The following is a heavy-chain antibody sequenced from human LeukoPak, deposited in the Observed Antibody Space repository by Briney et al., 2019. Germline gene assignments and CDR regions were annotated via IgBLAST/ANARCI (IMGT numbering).Heavy chain of an antibody. Sequence: PGGSLRLSCAASGFTFSSYSMNWVRQAPGKGLEWVSSISSSSSYIYYADSVKGRFTISRDNAKNSLYLQMNSLRAEDTAVYYCARVTSPYDDILTVDFDYWGQGTLVTVSS. CDR1: GFTFSSYS. J-gene: IGHJ4*02. D-gene: IGHD3-9*01. V-gene: IGHV3-21*01. CDR3: ARVTSPYDDILTVDFDY. CDR2: ISSSSSYI.